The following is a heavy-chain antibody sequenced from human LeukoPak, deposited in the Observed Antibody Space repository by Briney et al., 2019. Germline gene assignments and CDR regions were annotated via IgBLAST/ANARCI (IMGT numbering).Heavy chain of an antibody. V-gene: IGHV3-48*03. CDR1: GFTFSSYE. CDR2: ISTSGNTR. J-gene: IGHJ4*01. Sequence: GGSLSPSRAASGFTFSSYEMNWVRQAPGKGLEWVSYISTSGNTRYYADSVKGRFTISRDNAKNSLYLQMNSLRVEDTAVYYCARELSGTTSYYFDYWGQGTLVTVSS. CDR3: ARELSGTTSYYFDY. D-gene: IGHD1-7*01.